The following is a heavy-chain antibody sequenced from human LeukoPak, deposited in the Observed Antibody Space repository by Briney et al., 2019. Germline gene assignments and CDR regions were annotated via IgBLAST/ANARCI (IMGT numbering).Heavy chain of an antibody. CDR2: IYHSGST. V-gene: IGHV4-38-2*01. Sequence: SETLSLTCAVSGYSISSGYYWGWIRQPPGKGLEWIGSIYHSGSTYYNPSLKSRVTISVDTSKNQFSLQLSSVTAADTAVYYCARHYYDSSGYLVDYWGQGTLVTVSS. J-gene: IGHJ4*02. CDR3: ARHYYDSSGYLVDY. CDR1: GYSISSGYY. D-gene: IGHD3-22*01.